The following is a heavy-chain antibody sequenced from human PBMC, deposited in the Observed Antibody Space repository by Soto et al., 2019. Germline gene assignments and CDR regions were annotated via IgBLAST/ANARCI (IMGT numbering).Heavy chain of an antibody. D-gene: IGHD6-13*01. CDR1: GFTFSSYA. CDR2: ISSNGGST. Sequence: EVQLVESGGGLVQPGGSLRLSCAASGFTFSSYAMHWVRQAPGKGLEYVSAISSNGGSTYYANSVKGRFTISRDNSKNTLCLQMGSLRAEDMAVYYCARLNPIAAAFDYWGQGTLVTVSS. CDR3: ARLNPIAAAFDY. V-gene: IGHV3-64*01. J-gene: IGHJ4*02.